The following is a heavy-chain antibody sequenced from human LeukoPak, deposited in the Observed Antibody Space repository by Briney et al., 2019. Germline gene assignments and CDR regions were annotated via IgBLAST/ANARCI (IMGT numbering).Heavy chain of an antibody. Sequence: PGGSLRLSCVVSGFSFSDSYMTWIRQTPGKGLESLAYISGSGHDIYYTDSVKGRFTISRDNAKDSLYLQMNGLRPEDTALYYCSTDPRLLIYWGQGTLVTVSS. V-gene: IGHV3-11*01. D-gene: IGHD2-8*01. CDR2: ISGSGHDI. J-gene: IGHJ4*02. CDR3: STDPRLLIY. CDR1: GFSFSDSY.